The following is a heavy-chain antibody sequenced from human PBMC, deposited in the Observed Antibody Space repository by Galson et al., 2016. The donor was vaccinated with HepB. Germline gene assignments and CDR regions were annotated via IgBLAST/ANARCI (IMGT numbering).Heavy chain of an antibody. D-gene: IGHD1-7*01. Sequence: SVKVSCKVSGYSLTEVGFHWVRQAPGKGLEWMGGLDPEDGETVYAQKFQGRVTMTEDTSTDTTYMELRSLRSEDTAVYYCVTGFKWNYRPFDYWGQGTLVTVSS. J-gene: IGHJ4*02. CDR3: VTGFKWNYRPFDY. CDR1: GYSLTEVG. V-gene: IGHV1-24*01. CDR2: LDPEDGET.